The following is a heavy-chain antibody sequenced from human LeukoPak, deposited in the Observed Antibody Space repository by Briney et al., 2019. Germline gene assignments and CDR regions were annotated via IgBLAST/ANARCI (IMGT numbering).Heavy chain of an antibody. Sequence: SVTVSCKASGGTFSSYAISWVRQAPGQGLEWMGGIIPIFGTANYSQNFQSIVTVTTHESTSTAYMELSSLRSEDTAVYYCARGNYYDSSGQKYDAFDIWGQGTMVTVSS. V-gene: IGHV1-69*05. D-gene: IGHD3-22*01. CDR3: ARGNYYDSSGQKYDAFDI. CDR1: GGTFSSYA. J-gene: IGHJ3*02. CDR2: IIPIFGTA.